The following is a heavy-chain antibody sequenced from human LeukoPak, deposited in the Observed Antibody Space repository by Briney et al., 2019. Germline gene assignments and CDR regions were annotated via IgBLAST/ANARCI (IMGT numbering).Heavy chain of an antibody. J-gene: IGHJ4*02. CDR2: IYYSGNT. CDR3: ARVTVHGYSDY. Sequence: SETLSLTCTVSGDSISTSNSYWGWIRQPPGKGLEWIGSIYYSGNTYYNASLKSRVTISVDTSKNQFSLKLISVTAADTAVYYCARVTVHGYSDYWGQGILVTVSS. V-gene: IGHV4-39*01. D-gene: IGHD4-17*01. CDR1: GDSISTSNSY.